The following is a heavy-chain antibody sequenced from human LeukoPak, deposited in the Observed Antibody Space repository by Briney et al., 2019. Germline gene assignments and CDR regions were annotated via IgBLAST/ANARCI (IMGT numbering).Heavy chain of an antibody. CDR3: ARGIVVVPAAIHICGMDV. CDR1: GFTFSSYG. CDR2: ISSSSSYI. V-gene: IGHV3-21*01. J-gene: IGHJ6*02. Sequence: PGRSLRLSCAASGFTFSSYGIHWVRQAPGKGLEWVSSISSSSSYIYYADSVKGRFTISRDNAKNSLYLQMNSLRAEDTAVYYCARGIVVVPAAIHICGMDVWGQGTTVTVSS. D-gene: IGHD2-2*01.